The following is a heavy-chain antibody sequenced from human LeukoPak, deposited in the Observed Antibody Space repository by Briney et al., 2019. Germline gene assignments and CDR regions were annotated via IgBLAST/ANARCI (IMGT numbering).Heavy chain of an antibody. V-gene: IGHV4-30-4*01. D-gene: IGHD1-26*01. CDR1: GGLISRIEYY. Sequence: PSETLSLTCTVSGGLISRIEYYWSWIRQSPVKGLEWLGHIYHTGTTLYSPHLNNRLTVSVDSSRNQFSLALNSVTAADTAVYYCASVSVWELATHPGGSFDYWGRGILVTVSS. CDR2: IYHTGTT. CDR3: ASVSVWELATHPGGSFDY. J-gene: IGHJ4*02.